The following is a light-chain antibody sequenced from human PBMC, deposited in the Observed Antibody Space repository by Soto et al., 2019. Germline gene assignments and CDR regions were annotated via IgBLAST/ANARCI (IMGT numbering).Light chain of an antibody. Sequence: QSALTQPASVSGSPRQSIAISCTGTSSDVGGYDYVSWYQQHPGRAPKLMIYDVSNRPSGVSNRFSGSKSGNTASLTISGLQPEDEADYYCSSYTSTNSWVFGGGTKVTVL. CDR1: SSDVGGYDY. V-gene: IGLV2-14*01. J-gene: IGLJ3*02. CDR2: DVS. CDR3: SSYTSTNSWV.